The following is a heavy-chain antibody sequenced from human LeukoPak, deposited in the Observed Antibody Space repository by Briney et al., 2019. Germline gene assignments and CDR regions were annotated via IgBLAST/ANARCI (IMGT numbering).Heavy chain of an antibody. V-gene: IGHV4-61*02. J-gene: IGHJ5*02. CDR3: ARGPRTIFGVVNNWFDP. CDR1: GGSISSGSYY. Sequence: SETLSLTCTVSGGSISSGSYYWSWIRQPAGKGLEWIGRIYTSGSTNYNPSLKSRVTISVDTSKNQFSLKLSSVTAADTAVYYCARGPRTIFGVVNNWFDPWGQGTLVTVSS. CDR2: IYTSGST. D-gene: IGHD3-3*01.